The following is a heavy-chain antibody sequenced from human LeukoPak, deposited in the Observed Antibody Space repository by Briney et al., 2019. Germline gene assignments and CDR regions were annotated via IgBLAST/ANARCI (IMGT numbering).Heavy chain of an antibody. CDR1: GFTFSRYA. D-gene: IGHD4-23*01. CDR2: LSYDGGGQ. Sequence: GGSLRLSCAASGFTFSRYAMHWVRQAPGKGLEWVALLSYDGGGQYYADSVKGRFTISRDNAKNSLYLQMNSLRAEDTAVYYCARDRFYGGNRVLDYWGQGTLVTVSS. CDR3: ARDRFYGGNRVLDY. V-gene: IGHV3-30-3*01. J-gene: IGHJ4*02.